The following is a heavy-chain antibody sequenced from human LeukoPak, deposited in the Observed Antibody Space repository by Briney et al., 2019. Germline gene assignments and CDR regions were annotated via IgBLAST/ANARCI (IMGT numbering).Heavy chain of an antibody. CDR3: ARRDGYSDFDF. CDR2: INHSGST. J-gene: IGHJ4*02. Sequence: SETLSLTCAVYGGSFSGYYWSWIRRPPGKGLEWIGEINHSGSTNYNPSLKSRVTISVDTSKIQISLNLSSVTSADTAVYYCARRDGYSDFDFWGQGTLVTVSS. V-gene: IGHV4-34*01. CDR1: GGSFSGYY. D-gene: IGHD5-24*01.